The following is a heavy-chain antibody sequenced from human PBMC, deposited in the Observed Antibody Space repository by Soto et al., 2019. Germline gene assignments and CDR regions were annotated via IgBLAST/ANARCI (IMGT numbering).Heavy chain of an antibody. CDR3: AREGIVVVPAASRVDYFDY. V-gene: IGHV3-30-3*01. Sequence: HPGGSLRLSCAASGFTFSSYAMHWVRQAPGKGLEWVAVISYDGSNKYYADSVKGRFTISRDNSKNTLYLQMNSLRAEDTAVYYCAREGIVVVPAASRVDYFDYWGQGTLVTVSS. CDR1: GFTFSSYA. J-gene: IGHJ4*02. CDR2: ISYDGSNK. D-gene: IGHD2-2*01.